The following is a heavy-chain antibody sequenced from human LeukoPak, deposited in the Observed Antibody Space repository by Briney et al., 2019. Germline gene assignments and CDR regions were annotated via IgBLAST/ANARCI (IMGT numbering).Heavy chain of an antibody. CDR3: ARGRITMVRGVIISYDY. V-gene: IGHV3-7*01. J-gene: IGHJ4*02. D-gene: IGHD3-10*01. Sequence: QTGGSLRLSCAASGFTFSSYWMSWVRQAPGKGLEWVANIKQDGSEKYYVDSVKGRFTISRDNAKNSLYLQMNSLRAEDTAVYYCARGRITMVRGVIISYDYWGQGTLVTVSS. CDR1: GFTFSSYW. CDR2: IKQDGSEK.